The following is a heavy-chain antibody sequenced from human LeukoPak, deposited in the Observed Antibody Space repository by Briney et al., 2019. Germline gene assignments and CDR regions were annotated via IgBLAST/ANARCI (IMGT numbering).Heavy chain of an antibody. J-gene: IGHJ4*02. CDR1: GFTFSSYD. CDR3: ARVRFNYGSGSYLSSYYFDY. D-gene: IGHD3-10*01. V-gene: IGHV3-13*01. CDR2: IGTAGDT. Sequence: GGSLRLSCAASGFTFSSYDMHWVRQATGKGLEWVSVIGTAGDTYYPGSVKGRFTISRENAKNSLYLQMNSLRAEDTAVYYCARVRFNYGSGSYLSSYYFDYWGQGTLVTVSS.